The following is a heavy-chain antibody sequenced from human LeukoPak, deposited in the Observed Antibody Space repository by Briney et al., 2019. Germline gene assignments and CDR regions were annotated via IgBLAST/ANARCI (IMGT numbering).Heavy chain of an antibody. CDR3: ARDPIQVVVPAAIGWFDP. CDR2: INPNSGGT. Sequence: ASVTVSCTASGYTFTGYYMHWIRQAPGQGLEWMGWINPNSGGTNYAQKLQGGVTMSSDTSSSTAYMELSRLGADDTAVYYCARDPIQVVVPAAIGWFDPWGQGTLVTGSS. CDR1: GYTFTGYY. J-gene: IGHJ5*02. D-gene: IGHD2-2*01. V-gene: IGHV1-2*02.